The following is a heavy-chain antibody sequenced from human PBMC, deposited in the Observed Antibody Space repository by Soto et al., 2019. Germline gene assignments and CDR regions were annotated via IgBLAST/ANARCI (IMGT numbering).Heavy chain of an antibody. J-gene: IGHJ6*02. CDR1: GGSISSSNW. Sequence: SETLSLTCAVSGGSISSSNWWSWVRQPPGKGLGWIGEIYHSGSTNYNPSLKSRVTISVDKSKNQFSLKLSSVTAADTAVYYCARWGHSNYRGYYYYGMDVWGQGTTVTVSS. CDR3: ARWGHSNYRGYYYYGMDV. D-gene: IGHD4-4*01. V-gene: IGHV4-4*02. CDR2: IYHSGST.